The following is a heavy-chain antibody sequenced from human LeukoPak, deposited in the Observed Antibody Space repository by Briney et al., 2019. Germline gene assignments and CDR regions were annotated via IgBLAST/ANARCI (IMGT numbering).Heavy chain of an antibody. D-gene: IGHD3-22*01. J-gene: IGHJ4*02. Sequence: GGSLRLSCAASGLTGSHNYVSWVRQAPGKGLEWVSVISSSGGSGYYADSVKGRFTISRDNSKNALYLQMNSLRAEDTAVYYCAKDKDSGYYYFDYWGQGTLATVSS. CDR2: ISSSGGSG. CDR1: GLTGSHNY. CDR3: AKDKDSGYYYFDY. V-gene: IGHV3-23*01.